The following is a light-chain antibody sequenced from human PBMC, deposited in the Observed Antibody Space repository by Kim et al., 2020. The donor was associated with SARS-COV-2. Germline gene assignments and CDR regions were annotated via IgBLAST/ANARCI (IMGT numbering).Light chain of an antibody. CDR1: QTITTW. CDR3: QHYNRTSWT. CDR2: KTS. V-gene: IGKV1-5*03. Sequence: ASVRDRFTITCRASQTITTWLAWYQQKPGKAPKVLIYKTSTLDSGVPSRFSGSGSGTEFTLTISSLQPDDFATYYCQHYNRTSWTFGQGTKVDIK. J-gene: IGKJ1*01.